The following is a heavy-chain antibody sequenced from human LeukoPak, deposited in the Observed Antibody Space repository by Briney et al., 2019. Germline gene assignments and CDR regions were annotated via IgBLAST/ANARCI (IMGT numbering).Heavy chain of an antibody. J-gene: IGHJ4*02. CDR2: IYSGGST. Sequence: GSLRLSCAASGFTFSTYWMHWVRQAPGKGLVWVSVIYSGGSTYYADSVKGRFTISRDNSKSTLYLQMNSLRADDTAVYYCARLPGLGSYYIDYWGQGTLVTVSS. CDR1: GFTFSTYW. V-gene: IGHV3-53*01. D-gene: IGHD1-26*01. CDR3: ARLPGLGSYYIDY.